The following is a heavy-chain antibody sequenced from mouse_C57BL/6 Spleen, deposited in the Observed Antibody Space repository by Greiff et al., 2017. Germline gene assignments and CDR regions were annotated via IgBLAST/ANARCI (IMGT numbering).Heavy chain of an antibody. V-gene: IGHV14-3*01. CDR1: GFNIKNSY. CDR3: ARTFYGSGYRVAY. CDR2: IDPANGNT. D-gene: IGHD1-1*01. J-gene: IGHJ3*01. Sequence: EVQLQQSVAELVRPGASVKLSCTASGFNIKNSYMHWVKQRPEQGLEWIGRIDPANGNTKYAPKFQGKATITVDTSSNTAYLQLSSLTSADTAIYYCARTFYGSGYRVAYWSQGTQVTVSA.